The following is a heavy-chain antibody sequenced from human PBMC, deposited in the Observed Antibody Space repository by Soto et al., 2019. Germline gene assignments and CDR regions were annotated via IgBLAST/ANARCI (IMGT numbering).Heavy chain of an antibody. J-gene: IGHJ6*02. CDR2: IVVGSGNT. V-gene: IGHV1-58*01. Sequence: SVKVSCKASGFTFTSSAVQWVRQARGQRPEWIGWIVVGSGNTNYAQKFQERVTITRDMSTSTAYMELSSLRSEDTAVYYCAELKPNYYYGLDVWGQGTTVTVSS. CDR3: AELKPNYYYGLDV. CDR1: GFTFTSSA.